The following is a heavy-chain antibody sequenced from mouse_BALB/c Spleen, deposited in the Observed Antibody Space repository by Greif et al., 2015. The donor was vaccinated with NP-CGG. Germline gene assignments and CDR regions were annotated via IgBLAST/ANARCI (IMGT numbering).Heavy chain of an antibody. V-gene: IGHV1-82*01. D-gene: IGHD3-2*01. J-gene: IGHJ3*01. CDR1: GYAFSSSW. Sequence: QVQLQQSGPELVKPGASVKISCKASGYAFSSSWMNWVKQRPGQGLEWIGRIYPGDGDTNYNGKFKGKATLTADKSSSTAYMQLSSLTSVDSAVYFCARGTARAFPPFAYWGQGTLVTVSA. CDR2: IYPGDGDT. CDR3: ARGTARAFPPFAY.